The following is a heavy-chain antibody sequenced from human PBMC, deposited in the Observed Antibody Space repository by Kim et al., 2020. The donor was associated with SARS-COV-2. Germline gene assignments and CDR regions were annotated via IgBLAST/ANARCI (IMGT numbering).Heavy chain of an antibody. V-gene: IGHV3-33*01. CDR1: GFTFSSYG. Sequence: GGSLRLSCAASGFTFSSYGMHWVRQAPGKGLEWVAVIWYDGSNKYYADSVKGRFTISRDNSKNTLYLQMNSLRAEDTAVYYCASNLWFGDSSHHGMDVWGQGTTVTVSS. CDR3: ASNLWFGDSSHHGMDV. D-gene: IGHD3-10*01. J-gene: IGHJ6*02. CDR2: IWYDGSNK.